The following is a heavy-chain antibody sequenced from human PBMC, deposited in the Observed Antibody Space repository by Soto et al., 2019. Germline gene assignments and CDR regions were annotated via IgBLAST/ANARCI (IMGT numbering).Heavy chain of an antibody. D-gene: IGHD5-18*01. CDR2: IYYSGST. CDR3: ARGSYDFSVGLYGMDV. CDR1: GGSISSGDYY. V-gene: IGHV4-30-4*01. Sequence: SETLSLTCTVSGGSISSGDYYWSWIRQPPGKGLEWIGYIYYSGSTYYNPSLKSRVTISVDTSKNQFSLKLSSVTAADTAVYYCARGSYDFSVGLYGMDVWGQGTTVTVSS. J-gene: IGHJ6*02.